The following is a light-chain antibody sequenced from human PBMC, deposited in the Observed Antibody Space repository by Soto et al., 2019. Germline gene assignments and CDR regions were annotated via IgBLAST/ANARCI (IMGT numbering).Light chain of an antibody. J-gene: IGLJ2*01. V-gene: IGLV2-14*01. CDR2: AVT. CDR1: SSDVGGHNY. Sequence: QSALTQPASVSGSPGQSITISCTGTSSDVGGHNYVSWYQQHPGKAPKLMIYAVTNRPSGVSNRFSASKSGNTASLTISGLQAEDEADYYCSSFTASNTVVFGGGTKVTVL. CDR3: SSFTASNTVV.